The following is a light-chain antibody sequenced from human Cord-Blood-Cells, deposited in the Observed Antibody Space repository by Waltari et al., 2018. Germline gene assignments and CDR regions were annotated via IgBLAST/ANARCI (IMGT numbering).Light chain of an antibody. CDR3: NSRDSSGNHYV. CDR1: SLRSYY. V-gene: IGLV3-19*01. J-gene: IGLJ1*01. CDR2: GKN. Sequence: SSELTQAPAVSVALGQTVRITSQGDSLRSYYASWYQQKPGQAPVLVIYGKNNRPSGIPDRFSGSSSGNTASLTITGAQAEDEADYYCNSRDSSGNHYVFGTGTKVTVL.